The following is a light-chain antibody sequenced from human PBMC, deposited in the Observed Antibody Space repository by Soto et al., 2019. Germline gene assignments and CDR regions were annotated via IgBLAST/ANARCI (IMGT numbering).Light chain of an antibody. Sequence: DIQLTQSPSFLSASVGDRVTITCRASQGISSSLAWYQQKSGKASNFLIYAASTLQTGVPSRFSGSGSGTEFTLTISSLQPEDFATYYCQQLNTYPFTFGPGTKVDIK. CDR1: QGISSS. CDR2: AAS. J-gene: IGKJ3*01. V-gene: IGKV1-9*01. CDR3: QQLNTYPFT.